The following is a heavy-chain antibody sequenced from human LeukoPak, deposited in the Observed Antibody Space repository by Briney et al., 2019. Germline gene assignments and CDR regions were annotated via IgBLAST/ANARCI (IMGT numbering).Heavy chain of an antibody. CDR2: ISGSGGST. V-gene: IGHV3-23*01. Sequence: GGSLRLSCAGSGFTFSSYAMSWVRQAPGKGLEWVSAISGSGGSTYYADSVKGRFTISRDNSKNTLYLQMNSLRAEDTAVYYCARDPGYSYGYGLDYWGQGTLVTVSS. CDR3: ARDPGYSYGYGLDY. CDR1: GFTFSSYA. J-gene: IGHJ4*02. D-gene: IGHD5-18*01.